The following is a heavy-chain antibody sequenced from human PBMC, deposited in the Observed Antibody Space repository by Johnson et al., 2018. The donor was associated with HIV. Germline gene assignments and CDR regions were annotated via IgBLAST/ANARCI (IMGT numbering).Heavy chain of an antibody. V-gene: IGHV3-74*02. CDR3: VRRFYDSSAVDI. J-gene: IGHJ3*02. CDR1: GFTFDDYT. D-gene: IGHD3-22*01. Sequence: VQLVESGGVVVQPGGSLRLSCAASGFTFDDYTMHWVRQAPGKGLEWVSHIKSDGSYTNYADSVKGRFTVSRDNAKNTLFLQMNSLRAEDTAGYYCVRRFYDSSAVDIWGQGTLVTVSS. CDR2: IKSDGSYT.